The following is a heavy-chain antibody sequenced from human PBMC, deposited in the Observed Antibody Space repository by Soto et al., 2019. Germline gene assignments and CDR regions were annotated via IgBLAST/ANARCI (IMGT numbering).Heavy chain of an antibody. CDR2: VYYSGST. Sequence: SETLSLTCTVSGGSISSSNYYWGWIRQPPGKGLEWIGSVYYSGSTYYNPSLKSRVTISVDTSRTQFSLKLSSVTAADTAVYYCARHFWQCTNGVCFTSRFDPWGQGTLVTVSS. CDR1: GGSISSSNYY. J-gene: IGHJ5*02. V-gene: IGHV4-39*01. D-gene: IGHD2-8*01. CDR3: ARHFWQCTNGVCFTSRFDP.